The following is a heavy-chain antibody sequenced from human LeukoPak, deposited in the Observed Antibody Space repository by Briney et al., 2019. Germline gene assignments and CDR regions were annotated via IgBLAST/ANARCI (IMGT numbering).Heavy chain of an antibody. CDR2: IYYSGST. J-gene: IGHJ4*02. V-gene: IGHV4-59*12. CDR3: ARSLGRNDILTGYYTD. Sequence: SETLSLTCTVSGGSISSYYWSWIRQPPGKGLEWIGYIYYSGSTNYNPSLKSRVTISVDTSKNQFSLKLSSVTAADTAVYYCARSLGRNDILTGYYTDWGQGTLVTVSS. CDR1: GGSISSYY. D-gene: IGHD3-9*01.